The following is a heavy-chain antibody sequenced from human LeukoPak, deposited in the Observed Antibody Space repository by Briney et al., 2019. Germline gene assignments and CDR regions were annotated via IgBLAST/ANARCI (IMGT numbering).Heavy chain of an antibody. V-gene: IGHV1-18*01. CDR2: ISAYNGDT. D-gene: IGHD6-6*01. J-gene: IGHJ4*02. CDR3: ARDLRSSSVYYFDY. CDR1: GYTFSSYG. Sequence: ASVKVSCKTSGYTFSSYGISWVRQAPGQGLEWMGWISAYNGDTNSAPKLQGRVTMTKDTSTSTAYMELRSLRSDDTAVHYCARDLRSSSVYYFDYWGQGTLITVSS.